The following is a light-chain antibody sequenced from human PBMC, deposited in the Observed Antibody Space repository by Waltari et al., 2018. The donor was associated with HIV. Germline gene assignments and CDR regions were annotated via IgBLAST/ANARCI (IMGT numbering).Light chain of an antibody. J-gene: IGKJ1*01. CDR3: QQFYSTTWS. CDR2: WAS. V-gene: IGKV4-1*01. Sequence: DIVVTQSPDSLAVSLGGRANMNCKSTQSLLHSSSNKNYLAWFQLKPGQPPKLLIYWASTRASGVPARFSGSGSGTNFTLTINGLQAEDVAIYYCQQFYSTTWSFGPGTRVDI. CDR1: QSLLHSSSNKNY.